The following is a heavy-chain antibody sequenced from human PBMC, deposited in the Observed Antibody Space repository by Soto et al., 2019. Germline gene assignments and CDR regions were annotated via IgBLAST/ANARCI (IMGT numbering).Heavy chain of an antibody. CDR1: GGSISSYY. D-gene: IGHD4-17*01. Sequence: QVQLQESGPGLVKPSETLSLTCTVSGGSISSYYWSWIRQPPGKGLEWIGYIYYSGSTNYNPSLKSRVTISVDTSKNQFSLKLSSVTAADTAVYYCARAYGDYVLDYWGQGTLVTVSS. CDR3: ARAYGDYVLDY. CDR2: IYYSGST. V-gene: IGHV4-59*01. J-gene: IGHJ4*02.